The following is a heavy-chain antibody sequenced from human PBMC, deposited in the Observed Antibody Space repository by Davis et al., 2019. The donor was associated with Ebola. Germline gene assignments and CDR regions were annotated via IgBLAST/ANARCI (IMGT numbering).Heavy chain of an antibody. CDR2: INHSGST. CDR1: GFTFSISA. J-gene: IGHJ5*02. D-gene: IGHD3-10*01. Sequence: ESLKISCAASGFTFSISAMSWVRQAPGKGLEWIGEINHSGSTNYNPSLKSRVTISVDTSKNQFSLKLSSVTAADTAEYYCARSGFYYGSGIKRGWFDPWGQGTLVTVSS. CDR3: ARSGFYYGSGIKRGWFDP. V-gene: IGHV4-34*01.